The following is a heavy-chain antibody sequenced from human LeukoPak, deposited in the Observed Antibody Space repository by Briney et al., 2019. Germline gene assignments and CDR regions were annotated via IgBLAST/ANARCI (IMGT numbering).Heavy chain of an antibody. CDR3: ATTYCSSTSCYMLGPSGWFDP. V-gene: IGHV1-69*13. D-gene: IGHD2-2*02. Sequence: SVKVSCKASGGTFSSYAISWVRQAPGQGLGWMGGIIPIFGTANYAQKFQGRVTITADESTSTAYMELSSLRSEDTAVYYCATTYCSSTSCYMLGPSGWFDPWGQGTLVTVSS. J-gene: IGHJ5*02. CDR1: GGTFSSYA. CDR2: IIPIFGTA.